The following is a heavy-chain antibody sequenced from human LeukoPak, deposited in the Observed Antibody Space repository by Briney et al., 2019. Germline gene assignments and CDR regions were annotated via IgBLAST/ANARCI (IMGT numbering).Heavy chain of an antibody. Sequence: PGGSLRLSCAASGFTFSSYAMHWVRQAPGKGLEWVAVISYDGSNKYYADSVKGRFTISRDNSKNTLYLQMNSLRAEDTAVYYCATGRYKGGLDYWGQGTLVTVSS. CDR2: ISYDGSNK. CDR3: ATGRYKGGLDY. V-gene: IGHV3-30-3*01. D-gene: IGHD3-9*01. CDR1: GFTFSSYA. J-gene: IGHJ4*02.